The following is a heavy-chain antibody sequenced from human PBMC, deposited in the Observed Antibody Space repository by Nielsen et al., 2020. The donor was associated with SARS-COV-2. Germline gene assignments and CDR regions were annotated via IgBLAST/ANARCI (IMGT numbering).Heavy chain of an antibody. D-gene: IGHD3-9*01. J-gene: IGHJ4*02. CDR2: IYHSGST. CDR3: ARLPPAGYDILTGYYISDYYFDY. Sequence: VRQAPGKGLEWIGEIYHSGSTNYNPSLKSRVTISVDKSKNQFSLKLSSVTAADTAVYYCARLPPAGYDILTGYYISDYYFDYWGQGTLVTVSS. V-gene: IGHV4-4*02.